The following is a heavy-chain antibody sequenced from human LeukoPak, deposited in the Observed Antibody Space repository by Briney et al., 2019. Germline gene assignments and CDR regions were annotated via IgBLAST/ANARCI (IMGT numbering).Heavy chain of an antibody. V-gene: IGHV3-53*01. D-gene: IGHD3-9*01. CDR1: GFTFSTYA. J-gene: IGHJ4*02. CDR3: ARDGEVTYYDILTGYSSPHYFDY. CDR2: IYSGGST. Sequence: GGSLRLSCAASGFTFSTYALNWVRQAPGKGLEWVSVIYSGGSTYYADSVKGRFTISRDNSKNTLYLQMNSLRAEDTAVYYCARDGEVTYYDILTGYSSPHYFDYWGQGTLVTVSS.